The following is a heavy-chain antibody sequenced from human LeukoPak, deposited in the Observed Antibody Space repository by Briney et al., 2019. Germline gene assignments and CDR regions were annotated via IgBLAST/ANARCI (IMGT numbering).Heavy chain of an antibody. CDR3: AREGSSSSSYYYYYMDV. D-gene: IGHD6-6*01. CDR2: INPSGGST. V-gene: IGHV1-46*01. J-gene: IGHJ6*03. Sequence: GASVKVPCKASGYTFTSYYMHWVRQAPGQGLEWMGIINPSGGSTSYAQKFQGRVTMTRDTSTSTVYMELSSLRSEDTAVYYCAREGSSSSSYYYYYMDVWGKGTTVTVSS. CDR1: GYTFTSYY.